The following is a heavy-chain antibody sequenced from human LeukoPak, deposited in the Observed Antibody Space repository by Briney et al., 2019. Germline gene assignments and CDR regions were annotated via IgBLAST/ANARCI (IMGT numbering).Heavy chain of an antibody. V-gene: IGHV1-69*02. Sequence: SVEVSCKASGGTFSSYTISWVRQAPGQGLEWMGRIIPILGIANYAQKFQGRVTITADKSTSTAYMELNSLRSEDTAVYYCARGPPNYYDSSGYPDNFDYWGQGTLVTVSS. CDR3: ARGPPNYYDSSGYPDNFDY. CDR2: IIPILGIA. J-gene: IGHJ4*02. D-gene: IGHD3-22*01. CDR1: GGTFSSYT.